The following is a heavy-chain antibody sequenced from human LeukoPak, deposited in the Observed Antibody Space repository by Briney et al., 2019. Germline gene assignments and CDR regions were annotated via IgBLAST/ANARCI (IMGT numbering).Heavy chain of an antibody. CDR3: ARGLGYYYDSSGYYYDY. CDR1: GGSLSGYY. Sequence: PSETLSLTRAVYGGSLSGYYWSWIPQPPGKGPEWIGEINHSGSTNYNPSLKSRVTISVDTSKNQFSLKLSSVTAADTAVYYCARGLGYYYDSSGYYYDYWGQGTLVTVSS. J-gene: IGHJ4*02. V-gene: IGHV4-34*01. CDR2: INHSGST. D-gene: IGHD3-22*01.